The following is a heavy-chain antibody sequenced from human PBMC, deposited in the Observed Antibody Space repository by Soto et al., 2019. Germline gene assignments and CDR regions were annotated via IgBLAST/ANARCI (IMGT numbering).Heavy chain of an antibody. J-gene: IGHJ3*02. V-gene: IGHV4-30-2*01. D-gene: IGHD2-21*02. Sequence: PSETLSLTCAVSGGSISSGGYSWSWIRQPPGKGLEWIGYIYHSGSTYYNPSLKSRVTTSVDRSKNLFSLKLSSVTAADTAVYYCARACGGDCFKDDAFDIWGQGTMVTVSS. CDR1: GGSISSGGYS. CDR3: ARACGGDCFKDDAFDI. CDR2: IYHSGST.